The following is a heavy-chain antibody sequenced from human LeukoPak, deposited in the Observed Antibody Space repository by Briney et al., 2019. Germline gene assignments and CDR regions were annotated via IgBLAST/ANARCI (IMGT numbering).Heavy chain of an antibody. CDR1: GGSISSSSYY. V-gene: IGHV4-39*01. CDR3: ARQGYSSGWDATDY. CDR2: IYYSGST. D-gene: IGHD6-19*01. Sequence: PSETLSLTCTVSGGSISSSSYYWGWIRQPPGTGLEWIGSIYYSGSTYYNPSLKSRVTISVDTSKNQFSLKLSSVTAADTAVYYCARQGYSSGWDATDYWGQGTLVTVSS. J-gene: IGHJ4*02.